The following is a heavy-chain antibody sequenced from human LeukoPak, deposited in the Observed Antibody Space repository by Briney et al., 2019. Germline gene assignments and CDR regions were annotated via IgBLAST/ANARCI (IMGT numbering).Heavy chain of an antibody. CDR2: ISGDGGST. J-gene: IGHJ4*02. CDR3: AKDGEHSSSSAPGYFDY. V-gene: IGHV3-43*02. D-gene: IGHD6-6*01. Sequence: GGSLRLSCAASGFTFDDYAMHWVRQAPGKGLEWVSLISGDGGSTYYADSVKGRFTISRDNSKNSLYLQMNSLRTEDTALYYCAKDGEHSSSSAPGYFDYWGQGTLVTVSS. CDR1: GFTFDDYA.